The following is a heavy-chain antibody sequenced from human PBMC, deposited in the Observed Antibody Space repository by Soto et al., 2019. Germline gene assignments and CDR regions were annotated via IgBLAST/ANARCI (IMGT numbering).Heavy chain of an antibody. J-gene: IGHJ4*02. CDR3: ARDKITGLFDY. V-gene: IGHV4-34*01. D-gene: IGHD2-8*02. CDR2: INHSGST. CDR1: GGSFSGYY. Sequence: SETLSLTCAVYGGSFSGYYWSWIRQPPGKGLEWIGEINHSGSTNYNPSLRSRVTISVDTSKNQFSLKLSSVTAADTAVYYCARDKITGLFDYWGQGTLVTVSS.